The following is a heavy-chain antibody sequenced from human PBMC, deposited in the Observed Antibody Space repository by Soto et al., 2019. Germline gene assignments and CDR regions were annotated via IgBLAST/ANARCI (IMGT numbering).Heavy chain of an antibody. Sequence: EVQLLESGGGLVQPGGSLRLSCAASGFTLRNYVMHWVRQAPGKGLQYVSVITNNGGTADYAKSVKGRFTISRDNSKNTLYLEMGALRPDDTAVYYCARGGYCSGGPCSSNPRPWYFDLWGRGTVVTVSS. CDR3: ARGGYCSGGPCSSNPRPWYFDL. CDR2: ITNNGGTA. J-gene: IGHJ2*01. D-gene: IGHD2-15*01. V-gene: IGHV3-64*01. CDR1: GFTLRNYV.